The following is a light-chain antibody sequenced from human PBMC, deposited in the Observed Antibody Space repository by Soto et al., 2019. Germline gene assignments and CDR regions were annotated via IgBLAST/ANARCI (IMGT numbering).Light chain of an antibody. J-gene: IGLJ1*01. CDR3: GTWDSSLSAS. V-gene: IGLV1-51*02. CDR2: ENN. CDR1: SSNIGNNY. Sequence: QSVLTQPPSVSAAPGQKATISCSGSSSNIGNNYVSWYQQLPGTAPKLLIYENNKRPSGIPDRFSGSKSGTSATLGITGLQTCDEADYYCGTWDSSLSASFGTGTKVTVL.